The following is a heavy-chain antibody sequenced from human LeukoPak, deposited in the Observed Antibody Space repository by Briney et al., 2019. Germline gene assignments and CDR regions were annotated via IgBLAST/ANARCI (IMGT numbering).Heavy chain of an antibody. CDR1: GFTFSSYS. D-gene: IGHD3-10*01. CDR3: AKDIFTLLRGAFDI. Sequence: GGSLRLSCAASGFTFSSYSTNWVRQAPGKGLEWVSGVSWNSDSIGYADSVKGRFTISRDNAKNSLHLQMNSLRAEDTAFYYCAKDIFTLLRGAFDIWGQGTMVTVSS. V-gene: IGHV3-9*01. CDR2: VSWNSDSI. J-gene: IGHJ3*02.